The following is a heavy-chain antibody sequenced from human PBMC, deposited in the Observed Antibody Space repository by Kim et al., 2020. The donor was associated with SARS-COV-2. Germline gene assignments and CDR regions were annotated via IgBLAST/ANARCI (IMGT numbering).Heavy chain of an antibody. CDR1: GYTFTSYG. V-gene: IGHV1-18*01. J-gene: IGHJ3*02. D-gene: IGHD3-22*01. Sequence: ASVKVSCKASGYTFTSYGISWVRQAPGQGLEWMGWISAYNGNTNYAQKLQGRVTMTTDTSTSTAYMELRSLRSDDTAVYYCAREGYYYDSRDAFDIWGQGTMVTVSS. CDR2: ISAYNGNT. CDR3: AREGYYYDSRDAFDI.